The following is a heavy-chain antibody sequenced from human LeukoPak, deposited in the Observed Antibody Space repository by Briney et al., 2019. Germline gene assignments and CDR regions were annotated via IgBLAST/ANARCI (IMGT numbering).Heavy chain of an antibody. CDR2: INPNSGGT. D-gene: IGHD2-2*01. CDR3: ASYWSTSGNSYYYYYMDV. Sequence: ASVKVSCKASGYTFTGYYMHWVRQAPGQGLEWMGWINPNSGGTNYAQKFQGRVTMTRDTSIGTAYMELSRLRSDDTAVYYCASYWSTSGNSYYYYYMDVWGKGTTVTVSS. V-gene: IGHV1-2*02. J-gene: IGHJ6*03. CDR1: GYTFTGYY.